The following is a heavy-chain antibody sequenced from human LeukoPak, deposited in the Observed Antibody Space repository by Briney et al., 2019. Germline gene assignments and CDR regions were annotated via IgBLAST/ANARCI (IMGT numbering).Heavy chain of an antibody. CDR3: ARRVDYGDYVDY. V-gene: IGHV4-59*08. Sequence: SETLSLTCTVSGGSISSYYWSWIRQPPGKGLEWIGYIYYSGSTNYNPSLKSRVTISVDTSKNQFSLKLSSVTAADTAVYYCARRVDYGDYVDYWGQGTLVTVSS. CDR1: GGSISSYY. D-gene: IGHD4-17*01. CDR2: IYYSGST. J-gene: IGHJ4*02.